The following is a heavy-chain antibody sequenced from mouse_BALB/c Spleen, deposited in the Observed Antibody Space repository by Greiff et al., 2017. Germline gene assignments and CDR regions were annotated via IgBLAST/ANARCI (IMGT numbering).Heavy chain of an antibody. CDR1: GYTFTSYW. Sequence: VQLQQSGAELAKPGASVKMSCKASGYTFTSYWMHWVKQRPGQGLEWIGYINPSTGYTEYNQKFKDKATLTADKSSSTAYMQLSSLTSEDSAVYYCARYNYGSSWRYFDVWGVGTTVTVSS. D-gene: IGHD1-1*01. V-gene: IGHV1-7*01. CDR2: INPSTGYT. J-gene: IGHJ1*01. CDR3: ARYNYGSSWRYFDV.